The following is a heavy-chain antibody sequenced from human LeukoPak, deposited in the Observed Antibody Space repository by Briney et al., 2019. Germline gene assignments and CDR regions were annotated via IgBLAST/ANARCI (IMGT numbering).Heavy chain of an antibody. J-gene: IGHJ5*02. CDR2: IIPIFGTA. CDR3: ASTITMVRSWFDP. V-gene: IGHV1-69*13. Sequence: AASVKVSCKASGGTFSRHAISWVRQAPGQGLEWMGGIIPIFGTANYAQKFQGRVTITADESTSTAYMELSSLRSEDTAVYYCASTITMVRSWFDPWGQGTLVTVSS. D-gene: IGHD3-10*01. CDR1: GGTFSRHA.